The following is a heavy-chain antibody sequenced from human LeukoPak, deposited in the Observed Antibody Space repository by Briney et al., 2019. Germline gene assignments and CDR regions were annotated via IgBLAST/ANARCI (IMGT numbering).Heavy chain of an antibody. CDR2: ISYDGSNK. CDR1: GFTFSNYG. D-gene: IGHD5-18*01. CDR3: AKDHLAGYSYGGYYFDY. V-gene: IGHV3-30*18. Sequence: PGGSLRLSCASSGFTFSNYGMHWVRKAPGKGLEWVAVISYDGSNKNYVDSVKGRFTISRDNSKNTLYLQMSSLRGEDTAVYYCAKDHLAGYSYGGYYFDYWGQGTLVTVSS. J-gene: IGHJ4*02.